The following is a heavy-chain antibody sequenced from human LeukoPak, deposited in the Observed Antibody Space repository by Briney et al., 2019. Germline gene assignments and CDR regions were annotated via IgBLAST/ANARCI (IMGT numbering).Heavy chain of an antibody. CDR2: IWFDGTNK. V-gene: IGHV3-33*01. J-gene: IGHJ4*02. CDR3: ARDGYNYAHDY. D-gene: IGHD5-24*01. Sequence: GRSLRLSCASSGFTFSSYGMHWVRRAPGKGLEWVAVIWFDGTNKYYADSVKGRFTISRDNSKNTLYLQMNSLRAEDTAVYYCARDGYNYAHDYWGQGTLVTVSS. CDR1: GFTFSSYG.